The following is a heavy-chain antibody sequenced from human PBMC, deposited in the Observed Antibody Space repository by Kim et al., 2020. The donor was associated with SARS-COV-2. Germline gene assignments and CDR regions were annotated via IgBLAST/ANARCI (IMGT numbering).Heavy chain of an antibody. V-gene: IGHV3-23*01. D-gene: IGHD3-10*01. CDR3: AKDLKRGRVNKDAQLLWFGELFVPVFDY. Sequence: GGSLRLSCAASGFTFSSYAMSWVRQAPGKGLEWVSSISGSGGNTYYADSVKGRFTISRDNSKNTLYLQSNSLRAEDTAVYYCAKDLKRGRVNKDAQLLWFGELFVPVFDYWGQGTLVTVSS. CDR1: GFTFSSYA. J-gene: IGHJ4*02. CDR2: ISGSGGNT.